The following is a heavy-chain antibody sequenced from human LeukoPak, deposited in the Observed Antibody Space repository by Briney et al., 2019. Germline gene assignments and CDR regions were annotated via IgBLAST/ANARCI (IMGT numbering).Heavy chain of an antibody. CDR2: IYSGGKT. Sequence: PGGSLRLSCAASGFTVSSNYMSWVRQAPGKGLEWVSVIYSGGKTFYADSVKSRFTISRDNSKNTLYLQMNSLRAEDTAVYYCARGDPGAYWGQGTLVTVSS. J-gene: IGHJ4*02. CDR3: ARGDPGAY. D-gene: IGHD2-21*02. V-gene: IGHV3-53*01. CDR1: GFTVSSNY.